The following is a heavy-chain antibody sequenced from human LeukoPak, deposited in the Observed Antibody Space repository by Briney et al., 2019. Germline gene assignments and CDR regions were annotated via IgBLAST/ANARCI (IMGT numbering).Heavy chain of an antibody. CDR1: GGSISSSSYY. CDR2: IYYSGST. D-gene: IGHD3-10*01. V-gene: IGHV4-39*07. Sequence: SETLSLTCTVSGGSISSSSYYWGWIRQPPGKGLEWIGSIYYSGSTYYNPSPKSRVTISVDTSKNQFSLKLSSVTAADTAVYYCARDGDYGSGSYYPPPLYYFDYWGQGTLVTVSS. J-gene: IGHJ4*02. CDR3: ARDGDYGSGSYYPPPLYYFDY.